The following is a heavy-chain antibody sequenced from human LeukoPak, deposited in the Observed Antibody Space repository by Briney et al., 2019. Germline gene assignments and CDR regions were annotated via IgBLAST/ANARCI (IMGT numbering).Heavy chain of an antibody. D-gene: IGHD4-23*01. V-gene: IGHV3-23*01. CDR3: AKGGGWLYYFDY. J-gene: IGHJ4*02. CDR2: ISGSDSST. CDR1: GFTFSRFT. Sequence: PGGSLRLSCAASGFTFSRFTMNRVRQDPGKGLEWVSGISGSDSSTYYADFVKGRFIISRDNSKNTLYLQMNSLRADDTAVYYCAKGGGWLYYFDYWGQGTLVTVSS.